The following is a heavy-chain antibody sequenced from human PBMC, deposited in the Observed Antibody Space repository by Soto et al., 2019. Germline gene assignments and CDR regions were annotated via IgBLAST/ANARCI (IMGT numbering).Heavy chain of an antibody. CDR3: VPRISGTSNFDY. V-gene: IGHV2-5*02. J-gene: IGHJ4*02. CDR2: IYWDDDK. Sequence: QITLKESGPTLVKPTQTVTLTCTFSGFSLSTRGVGVGWIRQPPGKALEWLALIYWDDDKRYSPSLRSRLTVTKDTSKNQVVLTMTNMDPVDTATYYCVPRISGTSNFDYWGQGTLVTVSS. D-gene: IGHD6-19*01. CDR1: GFSLSTRGVG.